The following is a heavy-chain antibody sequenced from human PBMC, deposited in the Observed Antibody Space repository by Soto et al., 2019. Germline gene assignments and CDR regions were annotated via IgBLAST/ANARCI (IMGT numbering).Heavy chain of an antibody. CDR2: ISYDGSNK. J-gene: IGHJ6*03. CDR3: AKKGNSSSWYYYYNYMDV. Sequence: QVQLVESGGGVVQPGRSLRLSCAASGFTFSSYGMHWVRQAPGKGLEWVAVISYDGSNKYYADSVKGRFTISRDNSKNTLYLHMNSLRAEDTAVYYCAKKGNSSSWYYYYNYMDVWGKGTTVTVSS. D-gene: IGHD6-13*01. CDR1: GFTFSSYG. V-gene: IGHV3-30*18.